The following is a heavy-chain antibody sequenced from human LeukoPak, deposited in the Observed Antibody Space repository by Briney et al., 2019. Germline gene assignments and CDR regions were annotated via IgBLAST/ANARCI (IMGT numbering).Heavy chain of an antibody. D-gene: IGHD3-10*01. CDR1: GITFSDYD. J-gene: IGHJ4*02. V-gene: IGHV3-11*06. CDR2: ISSSSTYT. CDR3: ATGSYLDY. Sequence: GGSLRLSCAASGITFSDYDMSWIRQDPGKGLEWVSYISSSSTYTNYADSVKGRFTISRDTAKNSLYLQMNSLRAEDTAVYYCATGSYLDYWGQGTLVTVSS.